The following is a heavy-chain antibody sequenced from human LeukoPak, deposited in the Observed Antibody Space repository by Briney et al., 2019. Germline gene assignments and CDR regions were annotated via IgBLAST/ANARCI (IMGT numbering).Heavy chain of an antibody. D-gene: IGHD3-3*01. CDR1: GFTFSSYS. Sequence: SGGSLRLSCAASGFTFSSYSMNWVRQAPGKGLEWVANIKQDGSEKYYVDSVKGRFTISRDNAKNSLYLQMNSLRAEDTAVYYCARGLGVVAYYYGMDVWGQGTTVTVSS. J-gene: IGHJ6*02. CDR2: IKQDGSEK. CDR3: ARGLGVVAYYYGMDV. V-gene: IGHV3-7*01.